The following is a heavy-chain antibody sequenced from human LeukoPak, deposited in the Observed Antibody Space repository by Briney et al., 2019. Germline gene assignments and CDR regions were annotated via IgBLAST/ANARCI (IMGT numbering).Heavy chain of an antibody. D-gene: IGHD5-24*01. J-gene: IGHJ4*02. CDR1: GFTFSDYS. Sequence: GGSLRLSCAASGFTFSDYSMMWVRQAPGKGLEWISYIGIDSGNTNYADSVKGRFTISGDKAKNSLYLQMNSLRVEDTAVYYCARDYKYAFDNWGQGTLVTVSS. V-gene: IGHV3-48*01. CDR2: IGIDSGNT. CDR3: ARDYKYAFDN.